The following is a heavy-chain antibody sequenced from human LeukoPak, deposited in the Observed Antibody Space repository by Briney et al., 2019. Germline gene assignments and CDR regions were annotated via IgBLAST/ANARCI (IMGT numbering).Heavy chain of an antibody. J-gene: IGHJ6*03. CDR1: GGTFSSYA. Sequence: ASVKVSCKASGGTFSSYAISWVRQAPGQGLEWMGGIIPIFGTANYAQKFQGRVTITTDESTSTAYMELSSLRSEDTAVYYCARDARETSCYRTHCYYYYMDVWGKGTTVTVSS. D-gene: IGHD2-2*02. V-gene: IGHV1-69*05. CDR3: ARDARETSCYRTHCYYYYMDV. CDR2: IIPIFGTA.